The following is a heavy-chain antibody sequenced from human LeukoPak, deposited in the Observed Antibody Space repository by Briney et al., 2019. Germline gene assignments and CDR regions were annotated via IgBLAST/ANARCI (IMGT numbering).Heavy chain of an antibody. V-gene: IGHV3-7*03. Sequence: GGSLRLSCAVSGFTFSGFWMSWSRQAPGKGVEWVASINSDGSEGYYADVVKGRFTISRDNAKNSLYLQINSLRAEDTAVYYCARSSYSSSSSVWGQGTMVTVSS. CDR1: GFTFSGFW. J-gene: IGHJ3*01. CDR2: INSDGSEG. D-gene: IGHD6-6*01. CDR3: ARSSYSSSSSV.